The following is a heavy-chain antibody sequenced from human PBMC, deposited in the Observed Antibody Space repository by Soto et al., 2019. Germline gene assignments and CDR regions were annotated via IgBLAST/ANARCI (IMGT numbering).Heavy chain of an antibody. Sequence: SGPTLVNPTQTLTLTCTFSGFSLSTSGVGVGWIRQPPGKALEWLALIYWDDDKRYSPSLKSRLTITKETSKNQVVLTMTNMDPVDTATYYCAHTLGIAAAVAGWFDPWGQGTLVTVSS. D-gene: IGHD6-13*01. CDR2: IYWDDDK. CDR3: AHTLGIAAAVAGWFDP. J-gene: IGHJ5*02. CDR1: GFSLSTSGVG. V-gene: IGHV2-5*02.